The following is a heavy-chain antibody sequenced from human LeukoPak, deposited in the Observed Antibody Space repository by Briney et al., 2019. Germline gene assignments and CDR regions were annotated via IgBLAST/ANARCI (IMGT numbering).Heavy chain of an antibody. J-gene: IGHJ3*02. D-gene: IGHD3-22*01. Sequence: ASVKVSCKASGYTFTNYGISWVRQAPGQGLEWLGWLSAYNGKTNYAQRLQGRVTMTTGTSTSTAYMDLTSLRSDDTAVYYCARDTGSGYRTDAFDIWGQGTMVTVSS. CDR1: GYTFTNYG. CDR3: ARDTGSGYRTDAFDI. V-gene: IGHV1-18*01. CDR2: LSAYNGKT.